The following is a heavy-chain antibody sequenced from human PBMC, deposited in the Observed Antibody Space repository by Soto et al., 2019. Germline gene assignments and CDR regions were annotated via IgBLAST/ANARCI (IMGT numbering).Heavy chain of an antibody. CDR3: AKDRAVAADYYYYGMDV. D-gene: IGHD6-19*01. CDR2: ISGSGGST. V-gene: IGHV3-23*01. CDR1: GFTFSSYG. J-gene: IGHJ6*02. Sequence: GGSLRLSCAASGFTFSSYGMTWVRQAPGKGLEWVSVISGSGGSTFYADSVKGRFTISRDNSKNTLYLQMNSLRADDTALYYCAKDRAVAADYYYYGMDVWGQGTTVTVS.